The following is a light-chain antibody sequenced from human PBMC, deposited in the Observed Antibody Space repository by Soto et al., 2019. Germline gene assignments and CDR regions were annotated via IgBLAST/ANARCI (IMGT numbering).Light chain of an antibody. V-gene: IGKV1-5*03. CDR1: QSISSW. J-gene: IGKJ4*01. CDR2: KAS. Sequence: DIPMTQSPSTLSASILGGVDIXCRASQSISSWLAWYQQKPGKAPKVLIYKASNLESGVPSRFSGSGSETEFTLTISSLQPDDFATYYCQQYNVYSTFGGGTKVDI. CDR3: QQYNVYST.